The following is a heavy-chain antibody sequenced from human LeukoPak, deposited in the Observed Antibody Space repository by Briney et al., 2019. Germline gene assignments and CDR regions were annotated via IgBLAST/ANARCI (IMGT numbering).Heavy chain of an antibody. CDR2: IYSGGST. CDR1: GFTVSSNY. D-gene: IGHD3-9*01. J-gene: IGHJ4*02. CDR3: ARAYDILTGLDY. V-gene: IGHV3-53*01. Sequence: GGSLRLSCAASGFTVSSNYMSWVRQAPGKGLEWVSVIYSGGSTYYADSVKGRFTISRDNSKNTLYLQMNSLRAEDTAVYYCARAYDILTGLDYWGQETLVTVSS.